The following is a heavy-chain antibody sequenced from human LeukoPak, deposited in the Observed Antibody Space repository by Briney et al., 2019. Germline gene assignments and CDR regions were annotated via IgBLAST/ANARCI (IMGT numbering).Heavy chain of an antibody. D-gene: IGHD3-10*01. CDR3: ARDLLTMVRGVTGAIFDY. CDR2: IYHSGST. Sequence: SETMSLTCTVSGYSISSGYYWGWIRQPPGKGLEWIGSIYHSGSTYYNPYLKSRVTISVDTSKNQFSLKLSSVTAADTAVYYCARDLLTMVRGVTGAIFDYWGQGTLVTVSS. J-gene: IGHJ4*02. CDR1: GYSISSGYY. V-gene: IGHV4-38-2*02.